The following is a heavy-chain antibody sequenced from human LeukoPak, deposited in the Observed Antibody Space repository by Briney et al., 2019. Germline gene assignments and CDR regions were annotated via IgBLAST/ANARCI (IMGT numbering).Heavy chain of an antibody. CDR3: AAMTTVTMCSYFFDS. CDR1: GDSMSDYF. D-gene: IGHD4-17*01. J-gene: IGHJ4*02. Sequence: SETLSLTCTVSGDSMSDYFWTWIRQPPGKGLEWIGYAADSGSTNYNPSLKSRVTISADSSTNHFSLRLTSVTAADTAIYYCAAMTTVTMCSYFFDSWGQGTLLTVSS. V-gene: IGHV4-59*01. CDR2: AADSGST.